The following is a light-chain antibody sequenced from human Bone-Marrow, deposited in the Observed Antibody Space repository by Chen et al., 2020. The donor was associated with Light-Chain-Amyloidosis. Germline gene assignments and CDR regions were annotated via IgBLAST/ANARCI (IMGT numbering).Light chain of an antibody. V-gene: IGLV2-14*01. CDR1: SGDVGTYNY. CDR2: AVS. Sequence: QSALTQPAYVSGSPGQSITISCTGTSGDVGTYNYVSWYQHHPGKAPKVMINAVSKRPSGVSNRFSGSKSGNPASLTISGLQAEDEADYYCSSFTSSSSYVFGPGTKVTVL. CDR3: SSFTSSSSYV. J-gene: IGLJ1*01.